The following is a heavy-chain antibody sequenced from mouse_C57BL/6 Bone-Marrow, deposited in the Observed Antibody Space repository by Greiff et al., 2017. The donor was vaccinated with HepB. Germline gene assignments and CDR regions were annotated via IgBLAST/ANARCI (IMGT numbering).Heavy chain of an antibody. Sequence: EVMLVESGGGLVQPGGSLKLSCAASGFTFSDYYMYWVRQTPEKRLEWVAYISNGGGSTYYPDTVKGRFTISRDNAKNTLYLQMSRLKSEDTAMYYFARQAYYSNLYAMDYWGQGTSVTVSS. J-gene: IGHJ4*01. CDR2: ISNGGGST. CDR1: GFTFSDYY. D-gene: IGHD2-5*01. CDR3: ARQAYYSNLYAMDY. V-gene: IGHV5-12*01.